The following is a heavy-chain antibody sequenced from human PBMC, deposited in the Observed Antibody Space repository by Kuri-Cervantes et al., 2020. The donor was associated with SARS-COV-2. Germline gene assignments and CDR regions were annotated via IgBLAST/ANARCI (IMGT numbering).Heavy chain of an antibody. CDR3: AKDVDYYDSSGYYPDAFDI. Sequence: GGSLRLSCAASGFRFDNFAMHWVRQAPGKGLEWVSGISWNSGTIGYADSVKGRFTISRDNSKNTLYLQMNSLRAEDTAVYYCAKDVDYYDSSGYYPDAFDIWGQGTMVTVSS. D-gene: IGHD3-22*01. V-gene: IGHV3-9*01. J-gene: IGHJ3*02. CDR1: GFRFDNFA. CDR2: ISWNSGTI.